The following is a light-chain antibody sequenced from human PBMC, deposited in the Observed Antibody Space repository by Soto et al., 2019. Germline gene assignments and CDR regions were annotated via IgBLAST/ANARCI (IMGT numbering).Light chain of an antibody. CDR1: QSVLHRSNNQNY. V-gene: IGKV4-1*01. CDR3: QQYYSIPRT. Sequence: DIVMTQSPDSLAVSLGERATINCKSSQSVLHRSNNQNYLGWYQQKPRQPPKLLISWASTRESGVPDRFSGSGSGTDFTLTISSLQAEDVAVYYCQQYYSIPRTFGQGTKVEIK. J-gene: IGKJ1*01. CDR2: WAS.